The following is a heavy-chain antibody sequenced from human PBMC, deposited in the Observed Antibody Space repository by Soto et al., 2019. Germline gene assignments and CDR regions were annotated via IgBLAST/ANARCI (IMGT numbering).Heavy chain of an antibody. J-gene: IGHJ5*02. CDR3: VSPHSESSNAFDL. D-gene: IGHD3-10*01. V-gene: IGHV3-30*04. CDR2: ISYDGENQ. Sequence: QRQLVESGGGVVQPGRSLRLSCAASGFSFSHYAMHWVRQPPGKGLEWVALISYDGENQYFTDSVRGRFTISRDNSKTAVYLEMNDLRLDDTATYYCVSPHSESSNAFDLWGRGTLVTVSS. CDR1: GFSFSHYA.